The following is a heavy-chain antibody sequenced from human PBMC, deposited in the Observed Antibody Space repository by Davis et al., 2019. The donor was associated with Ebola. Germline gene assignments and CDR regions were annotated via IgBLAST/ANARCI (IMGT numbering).Heavy chain of an antibody. CDR3: ARRADY. V-gene: IGHV3-23*01. CDR2: ISGSGGST. Sequence: GGSLRLSCAVSGLSVSTNYMSWVRQAPGKGLEWVSAISGSGGSTYYADSVKGRFTISRDNAKNSLYLQMNSLRAEDTAVYYCARRADYWGQGTLVTVSS. CDR1: GLSVSTNY. J-gene: IGHJ4*02.